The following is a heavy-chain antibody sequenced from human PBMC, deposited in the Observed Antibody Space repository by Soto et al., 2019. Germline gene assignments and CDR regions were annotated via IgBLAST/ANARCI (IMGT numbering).Heavy chain of an antibody. CDR2: ISWNSGTI. CDR3: AKNTGGTANGMDV. CDR1: GFTFDEYG. V-gene: IGHV3-9*01. J-gene: IGHJ6*02. D-gene: IGHD2-21*02. Sequence: EVQLVESGGGLVQPGRSLRLSCGASGFTFDEYGMHWVRQAPGKGLEWVSGISWNSGTIGYADSVKGRFTISRDNAKNSLYLQMSSLRAEDTALYYCAKNTGGTANGMDVWGQGTTVTVSS.